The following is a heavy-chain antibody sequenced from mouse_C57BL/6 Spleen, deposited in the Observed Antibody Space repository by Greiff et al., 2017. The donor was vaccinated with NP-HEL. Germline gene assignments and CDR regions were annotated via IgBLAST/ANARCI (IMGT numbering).Heavy chain of an antibody. J-gene: IGHJ2*01. V-gene: IGHV1-82*01. CDR2: IYPGDGDT. CDR3: ARSGGSTRYFDY. D-gene: IGHD2-1*01. Sequence: QVQLKESGPELVKPGASVKISCKASGYAFSSSWMNWVKQRPGKGLEWIGRIYPGDGDTNYNGKFKGKATLTADKSSSTAYMQLSSLTSEDSAVYFCARSGGSTRYFDYWGQGTTLTVSS. CDR1: GYAFSSSW.